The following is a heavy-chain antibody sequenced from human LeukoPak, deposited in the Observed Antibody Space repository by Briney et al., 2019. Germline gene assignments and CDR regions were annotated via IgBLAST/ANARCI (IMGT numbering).Heavy chain of an antibody. V-gene: IGHV5-51*01. Sequence: GESLQISCKTSGYSFTSYCIGWVRQMSGRGPEWMGIICPGDSDTRYSPSFQGQVTISADKSLRTAYLQWSSLNASDTAMYYCARHVRPYSSSWYLDYWAQGILVTVSS. J-gene: IGHJ4*02. CDR1: GYSFTSYC. CDR2: ICPGDSDT. D-gene: IGHD6-13*01. CDR3: ARHVRPYSSSWYLDY.